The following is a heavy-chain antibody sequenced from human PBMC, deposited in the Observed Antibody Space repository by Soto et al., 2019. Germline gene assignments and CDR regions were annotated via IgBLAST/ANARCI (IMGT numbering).Heavy chain of an antibody. CDR1: GGTFRNYP. Sequence: QVQLVQSGTEVKKPGSSVKVSCKASGGTFRNYPINWVRQAPGQGLEWMGSIFPLTDIPDYAQNFQARLTISADKATRTAYMELSGLPSDDTAMYFCARSTLVVLNYFESWGQGTLVTVSS. CDR3: ARSTLVVLNYFES. D-gene: IGHD1-1*01. CDR2: IFPLTDIP. V-gene: IGHV1-69*02. J-gene: IGHJ4*02.